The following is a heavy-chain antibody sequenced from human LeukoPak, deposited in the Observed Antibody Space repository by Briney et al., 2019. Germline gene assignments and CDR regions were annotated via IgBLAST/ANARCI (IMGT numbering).Heavy chain of an antibody. V-gene: IGHV1-69*13. CDR2: IIPIFGTA. Sequence: ASVKVSCKASGGTFSSYAISWVRQAPGQGLEWMGGIIPIFGTANYAQRFQGRVTITADESTTTAYMEVSSLRSEDTAVYYCARGEVPPHFFDSWGQGTLVTVSS. CDR3: ARGEVPPHFFDS. CDR1: GGTFSSYA. J-gene: IGHJ4*02.